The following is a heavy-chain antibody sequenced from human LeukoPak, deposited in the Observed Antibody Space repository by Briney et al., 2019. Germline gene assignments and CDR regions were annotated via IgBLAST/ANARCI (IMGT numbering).Heavy chain of an antibody. Sequence: SETLSLTCTVSGYSISSGYYWGWIRQPPGKGLEWIGSIYQSEGTYYNPSLKSRVTISVDTPKNQFSLKLNSVTAAATAVYYCARGQYSSGWYWFDPWGQGTLVTVSS. CDR1: GYSISSGYY. J-gene: IGHJ5*02. CDR3: ARGQYSSGWYWFDP. CDR2: IYQSEGT. D-gene: IGHD6-19*01. V-gene: IGHV4-38-2*02.